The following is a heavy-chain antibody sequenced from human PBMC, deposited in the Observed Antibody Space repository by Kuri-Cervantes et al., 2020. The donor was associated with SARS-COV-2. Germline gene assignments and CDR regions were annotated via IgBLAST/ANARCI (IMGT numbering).Heavy chain of an antibody. CDR2: IIPIFGTA. Sequence: SVKVSCKASGGTFSSYAISWVRQAPGQGLEWMGGIIPIFGTANYAQKFQGRVTITADESTSTAYMELSSLRSEDTAVYYCATTGLRGSYSQFDIWGQGTMVTVSS. J-gene: IGHJ3*02. V-gene: IGHV1-69*13. CDR1: GGTFSSYA. D-gene: IGHD1-26*01. CDR3: ATTGLRGSYSQFDI.